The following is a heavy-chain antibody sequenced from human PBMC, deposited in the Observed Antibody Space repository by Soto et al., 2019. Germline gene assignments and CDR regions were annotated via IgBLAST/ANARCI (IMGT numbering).Heavy chain of an antibody. J-gene: IGHJ3*01. CDR1: GFIFSDYY. Sequence: SCAASGFIFSDYYMGWIRQAPGKGLEWISLISSGSSYTNYADSVKGRFTISRDNAKNSLYLQMNSLRADDAAVYFCARIFVVITATLDAFDVWGQGTKVTVSS. V-gene: IGHV3-11*06. D-gene: IGHD2-15*01. CDR2: ISSGSSYT. CDR3: ARIFVVITATLDAFDV.